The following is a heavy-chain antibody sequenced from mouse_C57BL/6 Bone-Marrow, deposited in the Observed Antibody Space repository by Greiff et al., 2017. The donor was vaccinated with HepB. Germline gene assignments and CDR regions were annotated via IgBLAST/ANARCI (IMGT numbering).Heavy chain of an antibody. Sequence: VQLQQSGPELVKPGASVKISCKASGYAFSSSWMNWVKQRPGKGLEWIGRIYPGDGDTNYNGKFKGKATLTADKSSSTAYMQLGSLTSEDSAVYFCAEDYYGSSPWFAYWGQGTLVTVSA. CDR3: AEDYYGSSPWFAY. CDR2: IYPGDGDT. V-gene: IGHV1-82*01. CDR1: GYAFSSSW. D-gene: IGHD1-1*01. J-gene: IGHJ3*01.